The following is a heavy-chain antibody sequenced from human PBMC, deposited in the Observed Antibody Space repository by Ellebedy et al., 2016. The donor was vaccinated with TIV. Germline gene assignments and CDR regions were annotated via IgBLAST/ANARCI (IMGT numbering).Heavy chain of an antibody. CDR2: INPNSGGT. CDR1: GYTFTDYY. CDR3: ARDPMVADERGRSFDS. D-gene: IGHD4/OR15-4a*01. Sequence: AASVKVSCKASGYTFTDYYVHCVRQAPGQGLECMGWINPNSGGTNHVQEFQGRVTMTRDTSINKAYMELSRLRSDDTAMYYCARDPMVADERGRSFDSWGQGTLVTVSS. J-gene: IGHJ4*02. V-gene: IGHV1-2*02.